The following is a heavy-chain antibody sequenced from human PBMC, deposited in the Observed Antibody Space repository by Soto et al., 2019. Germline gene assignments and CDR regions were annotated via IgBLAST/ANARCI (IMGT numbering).Heavy chain of an antibody. J-gene: IGHJ6*02. CDR2: IRSKAYGGTT. CDR1: GFTFGDYA. V-gene: IGHV3-49*03. CDR3: TRDLRSSGSRQDYYGMDV. Sequence: GGSLRLSCTASGFTFGDYAMSCFRQAPGKGLEWVGFIRSKAYGGTTEYAASVKGRFTISRDDSKSIAYLQMNSLKTEDTAVYYCTRDLRSSGSRQDYYGMDVWGQGTTVTVSS. D-gene: IGHD6-19*01.